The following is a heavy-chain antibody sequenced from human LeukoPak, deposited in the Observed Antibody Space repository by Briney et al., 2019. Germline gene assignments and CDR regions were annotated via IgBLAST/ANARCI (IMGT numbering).Heavy chain of an antibody. CDR2: ISSSSSYI. V-gene: IGHV3-21*01. CDR3: ASPGKTAAGNAFDI. J-gene: IGHJ3*02. D-gene: IGHD6-13*01. Sequence: PGGSLRLSCAASGFTFSSYSMNWVRQAPEKGLEWVSSISSSSSYIYYADSVKGRFTISRDNAKNSLYLQMNSLRAEDTAVYYCASPGKTAAGNAFDIWGQGTMVTVSS. CDR1: GFTFSSYS.